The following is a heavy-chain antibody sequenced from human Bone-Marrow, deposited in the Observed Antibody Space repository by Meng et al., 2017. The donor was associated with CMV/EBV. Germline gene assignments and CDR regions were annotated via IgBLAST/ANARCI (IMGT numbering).Heavy chain of an antibody. J-gene: IGHJ6*02. Sequence: GGSLRLSCAASGFTFSSYWMSWVRQAPGKGLEWVANIKQDGSEKYYVDSVKGRFTISRDNAKNSLYLQMNSLRAEDTAVYYCAREASMVRGHVYYYYYVMDVWGQGTTVTVSS. CDR1: GFTFSSYW. D-gene: IGHD3-10*01. CDR2: IKQDGSEK. V-gene: IGHV3-7*01. CDR3: AREASMVRGHVYYYYYVMDV.